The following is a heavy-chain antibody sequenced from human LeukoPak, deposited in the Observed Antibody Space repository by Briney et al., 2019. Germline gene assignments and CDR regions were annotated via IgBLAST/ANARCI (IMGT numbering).Heavy chain of an antibody. Sequence: GGSLRLSCAASGFTFSSYNMNWVRQAPEKGLEWVSSISSGSGYIYYADSVKGRFTISRDNAKNSLYLQMNSLRAEDTAVYYCARDIFYDSSRYFDYWGQGTLVTVSS. J-gene: IGHJ4*02. CDR3: ARDIFYDSSRYFDY. CDR1: GFTFSSYN. D-gene: IGHD3-22*01. CDR2: ISSGSGYI. V-gene: IGHV3-21*01.